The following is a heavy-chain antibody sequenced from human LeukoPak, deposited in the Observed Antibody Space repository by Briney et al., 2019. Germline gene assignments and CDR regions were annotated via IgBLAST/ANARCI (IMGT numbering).Heavy chain of an antibody. D-gene: IGHD2-2*01. CDR2: ISGSSAGI. V-gene: IGHV3-23*01. CDR1: GFTFNNYA. J-gene: IGHJ4*02. CDR3: VKVAVQTQVVPAAIFFDY. Sequence: PGGSPRLSCAASGFTFNNYAMGWVRQAPGKGLEWVSVISGSSAGIKYADSAKGRFTISRDNSKDTLYLQMNSLSAEDTAVYYCVKVAVQTQVVPAAIFFDYWGQGTLVTVSS.